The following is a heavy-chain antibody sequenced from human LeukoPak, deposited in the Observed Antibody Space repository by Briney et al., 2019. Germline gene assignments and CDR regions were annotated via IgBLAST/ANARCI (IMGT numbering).Heavy chain of an antibody. CDR1: RDTFSRDT. V-gene: IGHV1-69*05. J-gene: IGHJ3*02. D-gene: IGHD2-15*01. CDR3: ARVVVVAGVLDAFDI. Sequence: GASVKVSCKASRDTFSRDTISWVRQAPGQGLEWLGGIIPLLAIANYAQKFQGRVTITTDESTSTAYMELSSLRSEDTAVYYCARVVVVAGVLDAFDIWGQGTKVTVPS. CDR2: IIPLLAIA.